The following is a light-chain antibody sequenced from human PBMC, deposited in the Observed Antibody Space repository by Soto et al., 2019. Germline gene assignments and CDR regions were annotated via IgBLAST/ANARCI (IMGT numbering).Light chain of an antibody. CDR1: QSGSSNH. CDR3: QQYSSSRT. Sequence: DIVLTQSPGTLSLSPGERATLSCGASQSGSSNHLAWYQQKPGQAPRLLIYGGSSRATGIPVRSSGSGSETDFTLTITRLEPEDFAVYYCQQYSSSRTFGQGTKVDIK. V-gene: IGKV3-20*01. J-gene: IGKJ1*01. CDR2: GGS.